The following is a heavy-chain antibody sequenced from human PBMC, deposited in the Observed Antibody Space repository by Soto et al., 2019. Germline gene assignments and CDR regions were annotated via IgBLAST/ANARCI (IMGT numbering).Heavy chain of an antibody. Sequence: GASVKVSCKASGYTFTSYGISWVRQAPGQGLEWMGWLSAYNGTTTYAPKYQGRITLTRDTSLSTSYMELNGLNSDDTAVYFCATARRGTVSLLAAWGQGTLVTVSS. CDR2: LSAYNGTT. V-gene: IGHV1-18*01. CDR1: GYTFTSYG. CDR3: ATARRGTVSLLAA. J-gene: IGHJ5*01. D-gene: IGHD4-4*01.